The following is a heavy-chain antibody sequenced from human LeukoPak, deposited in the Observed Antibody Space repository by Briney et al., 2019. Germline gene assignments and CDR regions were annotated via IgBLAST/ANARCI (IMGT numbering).Heavy chain of an antibody. CDR2: ISSTGDTI. D-gene: IGHD1-1*01. V-gene: IGHV3-11*01. CDR1: GFTFSDYY. Sequence: GGSLRLSCAVSGFTFSDYYMSWNRPAPGKGLEWLSYISSTGDTIYDADYVKGRFTISRYNAKNYLYLKINSLRDEAMAMYFCARIHPSRNDGWHLFDHWGRGALVTVSS. J-gene: IGHJ4*02. CDR3: ARIHPSRNDGWHLFDH.